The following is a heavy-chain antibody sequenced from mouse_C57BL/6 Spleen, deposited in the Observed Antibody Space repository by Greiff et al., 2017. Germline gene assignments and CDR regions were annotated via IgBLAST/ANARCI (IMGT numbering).Heavy chain of an antibody. J-gene: IGHJ2*01. CDR3: ARRDYDYNYFDY. D-gene: IGHD2-4*01. CDR2: ISNGGGST. Sequence: EVQLQQSGGGLVQPGGSLKLSCAASGFTFSDYYMYWVRQTPEKRLEWVAYISNGGGSTYYPDTVKGRFTISRDNAKNTLYLQMSRLKSEDTAMYYCARRDYDYNYFDYWGQGTTLTVSS. V-gene: IGHV5-12*01. CDR1: GFTFSDYY.